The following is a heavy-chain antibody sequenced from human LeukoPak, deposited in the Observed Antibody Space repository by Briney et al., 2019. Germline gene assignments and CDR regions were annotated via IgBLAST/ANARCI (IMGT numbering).Heavy chain of an antibody. Sequence: SVKVSCKASGGTFSSYAISWVRQAPGQELEWMGGIIPIFGTANYAQKFQGRVTITADESTSTAYMELSSLRSEDTAVYYCASPSMVRGVDYYYYGMDVWGKGTTVTVSS. CDR2: IIPIFGTA. CDR3: ASPSMVRGVDYYYYGMDV. V-gene: IGHV1-69*13. J-gene: IGHJ6*04. CDR1: GGTFSSYA. D-gene: IGHD3-10*01.